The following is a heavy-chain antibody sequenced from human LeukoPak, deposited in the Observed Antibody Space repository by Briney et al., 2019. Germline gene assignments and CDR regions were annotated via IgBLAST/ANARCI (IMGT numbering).Heavy chain of an antibody. CDR2: IDWDDDK. CDR1: GFSLSTSGMC. V-gene: IGHV2-70*11. J-gene: IGHJ6*04. Sequence: SGPTLVNPTQTLTLTCTFSGFSLSTSGMCVSWIRQPPGKALEWLARIDWDDDKYYSTSLETRLTISKDTSKNQVVLTMTSMDPADTATYYCARISSHYYFHMDVWGKGTTVTVSS. CDR3: ARISSHYYFHMDV.